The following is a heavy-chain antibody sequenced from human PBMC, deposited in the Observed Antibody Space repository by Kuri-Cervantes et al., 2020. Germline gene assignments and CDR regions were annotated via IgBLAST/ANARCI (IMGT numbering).Heavy chain of an antibody. J-gene: IGHJ4*02. CDR3: ARALDYTSPRADFDY. Sequence: ASVKVSCKASGYTFTSYGISWVRQAPGQGLEWMGWISAYNGNTNYAQKLQGRVTMTTDTSTSTAYMDLSSLRSEDTAVYYCARALDYTSPRADFDYWGQGTLVTVS. CDR2: ISAYNGNT. CDR1: GYTFTSYG. D-gene: IGHD4-11*01. V-gene: IGHV1-18*01.